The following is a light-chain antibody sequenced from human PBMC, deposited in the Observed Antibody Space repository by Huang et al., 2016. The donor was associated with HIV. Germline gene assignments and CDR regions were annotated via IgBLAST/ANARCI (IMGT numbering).Light chain of an antibody. CDR1: QRLLYSNGYNY. Sequence: DIVLTQSPLSLPVTPGEPASISCRSSQRLLYSNGYNYLHWYLQKPGHSPQLVISVASNRASGVPDRVSGSGSGTDFTLKISRVEAEDVGVYYCMQGLQTPQTFGQGTKVEIK. CDR2: VAS. V-gene: IGKV2-28*01. J-gene: IGKJ1*01. CDR3: MQGLQTPQT.